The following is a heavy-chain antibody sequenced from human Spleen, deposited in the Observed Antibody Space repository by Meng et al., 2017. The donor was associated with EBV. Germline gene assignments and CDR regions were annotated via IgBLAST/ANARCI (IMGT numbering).Heavy chain of an antibody. CDR1: GYTFTAYY. D-gene: IGHD3-9*01. CDR2: INPNSGGT. CDR3: ARDRADDILTGQDYYSDGMDV. J-gene: IGHJ6*02. Sequence: QVHLVQSGAEVKKPGASVKVSCKASGYTFTAYYMHWLRQAPGQGLEWMGRINPNSGGTNYAQKFQGRVTMTRDTSISTAYMELSRLTSDDTAVYYCARDRADDILTGQDYYSDGMDVWGAGTPVTVS. V-gene: IGHV1-2*06.